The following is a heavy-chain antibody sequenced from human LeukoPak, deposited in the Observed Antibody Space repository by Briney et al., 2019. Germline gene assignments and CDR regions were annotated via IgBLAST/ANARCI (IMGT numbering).Heavy chain of an antibody. Sequence: GGSLRLSCAASGFTFSSYAMSWVRQAPGKGLEWVSAISGSGGSTYYADSVKGRFTISRDNSKNTLYLQMSSLRAEDTAVYYCAKGQSGSYYVLYYWGQGTLVTVSS. J-gene: IGHJ4*02. V-gene: IGHV3-23*01. CDR2: ISGSGGST. D-gene: IGHD1-26*01. CDR1: GFTFSSYA. CDR3: AKGQSGSYYVLYY.